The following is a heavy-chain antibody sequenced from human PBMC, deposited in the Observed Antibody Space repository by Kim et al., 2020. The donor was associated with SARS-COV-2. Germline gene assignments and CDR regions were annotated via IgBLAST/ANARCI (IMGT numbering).Heavy chain of an antibody. Sequence: RRVTISVDTSKNQFSLKLSAVTAADTAVYYCARRITEIVGPRIGGRFLDYWGQGTLVTVSS. CDR3: ARRITEIVGPRIGGRFLDY. V-gene: IGHV4-39*07. J-gene: IGHJ4*02. D-gene: IGHD1-20*01.